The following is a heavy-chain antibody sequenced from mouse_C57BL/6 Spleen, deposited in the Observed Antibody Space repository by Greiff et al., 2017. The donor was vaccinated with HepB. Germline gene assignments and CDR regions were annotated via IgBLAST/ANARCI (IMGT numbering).Heavy chain of an antibody. J-gene: IGHJ2*01. CDR2: ISYDGSN. D-gene: IGHD2-10*02. CDR1: GYSITSGYN. V-gene: IGHV3-6*01. Sequence: ESGPGLVKPSQSLSLTCSVTGYSITSGYNWNWIRQFPGNKLEWMGYISYDGSNNYNPSLKNRISITRDTSKNQFFLKLNSVTTEDTATYYCARDRGYGNPFDYWGQGTTLTVSS. CDR3: ARDRGYGNPFDY.